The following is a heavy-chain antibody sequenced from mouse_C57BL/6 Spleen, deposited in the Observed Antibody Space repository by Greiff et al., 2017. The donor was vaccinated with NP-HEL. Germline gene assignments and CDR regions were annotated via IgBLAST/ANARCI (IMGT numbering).Heavy chain of an antibody. D-gene: IGHD1-1*01. CDR1: GYTFTDYE. CDR2: IDPETGGT. V-gene: IGHV1-15*01. Sequence: VQLQESGAELVRPGASVTLSCKASGYTFTDYEMHWVKQTPVHGLEWIGAIDPETGGTAYNQKFKGKAILTADKSSSTAYMELRSLTSEDSAVYYCTRKLTLDYWGQGTTLTVSS. J-gene: IGHJ2*01. CDR3: TRKLTLDY.